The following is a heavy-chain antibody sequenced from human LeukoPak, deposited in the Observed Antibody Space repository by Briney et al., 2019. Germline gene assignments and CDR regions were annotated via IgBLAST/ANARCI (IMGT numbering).Heavy chain of an antibody. CDR1: GFIYSNYW. CDR2: IKQDGSEK. J-gene: IGHJ4*02. CDR3: ARVYSGSYYDH. V-gene: IGHV3-7*01. D-gene: IGHD1-26*01. Sequence: GGSLRLSCAASGFIYSNYWMSWVRQAPGKGLEWVANIKQDGSEKYYVDSVEGRFTISRDNAKKSLFLQMNGLRAEDTAVYYCARVYSGSYYDHWGQGILVTVSS.